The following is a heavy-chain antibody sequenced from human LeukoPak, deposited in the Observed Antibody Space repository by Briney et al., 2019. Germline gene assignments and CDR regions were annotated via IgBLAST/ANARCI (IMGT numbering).Heavy chain of an antibody. Sequence: ASVQVSCKASGYTFTSYYINWVGQATGEGLEWMGWMNPNSGNTGYAQKFQGRVTMTRNTSISTAYMELSSLRSEDTAVYYCARRRRRDGYEPWGQGTLVTVSS. CDR1: GYTFTSYY. J-gene: IGHJ5*02. CDR2: MNPNSGNT. D-gene: IGHD5-24*01. CDR3: ARRRRRDGYEP. V-gene: IGHV1-8*01.